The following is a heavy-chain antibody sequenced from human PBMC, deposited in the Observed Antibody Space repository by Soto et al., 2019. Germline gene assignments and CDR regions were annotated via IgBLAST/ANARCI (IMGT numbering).Heavy chain of an antibody. J-gene: IGHJ6*02. Sequence: QVQLQESGPGLVKPSQTLSLTCTVSGGSISSGGYYWSWIRQHPGKGLEWIGYIYYSGSTYYKPSLKSRVTISVDTAKNQFSLKLSSVTAADTAVYYCARDTSGSGSYKNYYGMDVWGQGTTVTVSS. CDR3: ARDTSGSGSYKNYYGMDV. V-gene: IGHV4-31*03. CDR1: GGSISSGGYY. CDR2: IYYSGST. D-gene: IGHD3-10*01.